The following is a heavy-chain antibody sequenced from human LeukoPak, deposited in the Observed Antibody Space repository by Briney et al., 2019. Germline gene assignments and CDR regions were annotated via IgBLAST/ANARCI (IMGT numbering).Heavy chain of an antibody. Sequence: ASVKVSCKASGYTFTSYGISWVRQAPGQGLEWMGWISAYNGNTNYAQKLRGRVTMTTDTSTSTAYMELRSLRSDDTAVYYCARDSIGNWNYAPDLYYYGMDVWGQGTTVTVSS. CDR2: ISAYNGNT. CDR3: ARDSIGNWNYAPDLYYYGMDV. J-gene: IGHJ6*02. D-gene: IGHD1-7*01. V-gene: IGHV1-18*01. CDR1: GYTFTSYG.